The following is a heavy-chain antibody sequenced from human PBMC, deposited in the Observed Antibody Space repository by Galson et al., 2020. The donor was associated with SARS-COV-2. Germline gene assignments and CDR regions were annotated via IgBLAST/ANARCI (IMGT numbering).Heavy chain of an antibody. V-gene: IGHV3-30*18. D-gene: IGHD3-9*01. CDR3: AKDSFGRFFDWTPTIGAFDM. CDR2: ISYDGTDK. CDR1: GFSFSSYG. Sequence: GESLKISCGASGFSFSSYGMHWVRQAPGKGLERVAVISYDGTDKYYGDSVKGRFTISRDNSKNTLYLQMNSLRAEDTAVYYCAKDSFGRFFDWTPTIGAFDMWGQGTMVTVSS. J-gene: IGHJ3*02.